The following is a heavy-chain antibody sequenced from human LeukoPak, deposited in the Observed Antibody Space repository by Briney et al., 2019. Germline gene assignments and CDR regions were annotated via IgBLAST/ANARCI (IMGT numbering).Heavy chain of an antibody. CDR1: GGSISSYY. J-gene: IGHJ4*02. D-gene: IGHD3-10*01. CDR2: IYYSGST. CDR3: ARGGYITMVRGVTRRFDY. V-gene: IGHV4-59*12. Sequence: PSETLSLTCTVSGGSISSYYWSWIRQPPGKGLEWIGYIYYSGSTNYNPSLKSRVTISVDTSKNQFSLKLSSVTAADTAVYYCARGGYITMVRGVTRRFDYWGQGTLVTVSS.